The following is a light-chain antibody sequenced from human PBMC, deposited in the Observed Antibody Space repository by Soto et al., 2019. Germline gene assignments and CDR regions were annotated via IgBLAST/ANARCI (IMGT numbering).Light chain of an antibody. CDR1: QSVSSSY. Sequence: EIVLTRSPGTLSLSPGERATLSCRASQSVSSSYLAWYQQKPGQAPRLLIYGASTRATGIPDRFSGSGSGTDFTLTISRLEPEDFAVYYCQQSRAFCQGTKLEIK. CDR3: QQSRA. CDR2: GAS. V-gene: IGKV3-20*01. J-gene: IGKJ2*01.